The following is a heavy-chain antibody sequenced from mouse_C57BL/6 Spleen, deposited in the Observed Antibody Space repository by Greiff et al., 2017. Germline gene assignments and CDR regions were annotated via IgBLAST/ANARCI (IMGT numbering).Heavy chain of an antibody. CDR2: IYPRSGNP. V-gene: IGHV1-81*01. CDR1: GYTFTSYG. Sequence: VQLHQSGAELARPGASVKLSCKASGYTFTSYGISWVKQRTGQGLEWIGEIYPRSGNPSYNEKFKGKATLTADKSSSTAYMELRSLTSEDSAVYFCARGETAQATGCADWGQGTLVTVSA. J-gene: IGHJ3*01. CDR3: ARGETAQATGCAD. D-gene: IGHD3-2*02.